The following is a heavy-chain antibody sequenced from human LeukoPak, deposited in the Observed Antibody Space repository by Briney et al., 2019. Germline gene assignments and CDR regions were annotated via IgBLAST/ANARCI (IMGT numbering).Heavy chain of an antibody. CDR2: IYHSGST. D-gene: IGHD5-18*01. CDR1: GYSISSGYY. Sequence: SETLSLTCTVSGYSISSGYYWGWIRQPPGKGLEWIGSIYHSGSTYYNPSLKSRVTISVDTSKNQFSLKLSSVTAADTAVYYCARVRGGLGEYSYGWDAFDIWGQGTMVTVSS. J-gene: IGHJ3*02. CDR3: ARVRGGLGEYSYGWDAFDI. V-gene: IGHV4-38-2*02.